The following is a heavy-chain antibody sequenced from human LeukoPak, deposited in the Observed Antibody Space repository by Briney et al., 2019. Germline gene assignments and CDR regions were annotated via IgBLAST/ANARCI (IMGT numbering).Heavy chain of an antibody. Sequence: GGSLRLSCAASGFTFSSYGMHWVRQASGKGLEWVVVISYDGSNKYYADSVQGRFTISRDNAKNSLYLQMNSLRAEDTAVYYCARPRYYDSSGYYFDIWGQGTMVTVSS. J-gene: IGHJ3*02. D-gene: IGHD3-22*01. V-gene: IGHV3-30*03. CDR3: ARPRYYDSSGYYFDI. CDR2: ISYDGSNK. CDR1: GFTFSSYG.